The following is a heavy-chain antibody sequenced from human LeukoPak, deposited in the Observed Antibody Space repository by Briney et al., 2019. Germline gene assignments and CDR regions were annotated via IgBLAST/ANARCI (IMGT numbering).Heavy chain of an antibody. J-gene: IGHJ4*02. CDR2: IYYSGRT. CDR3: ARVFNWGDFDY. V-gene: IGHV4-59*01. D-gene: IGHD7-27*01. CDR1: GGSIGSYY. Sequence: PSETLSLTCTVSGGSIGSYYWSWIRQPPGQGLEWIGYIYYSGRTNYNPSLKSRVTISVDTSKNQFSLELSSVTAADTAVYYCARVFNWGDFDYWGQGTLVTVSS.